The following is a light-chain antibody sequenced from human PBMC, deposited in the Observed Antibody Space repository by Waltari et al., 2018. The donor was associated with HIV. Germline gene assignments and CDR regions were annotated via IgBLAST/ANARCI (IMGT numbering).Light chain of an antibody. Sequence: EIVMTQTPLSPPATLGQPASISCKSSQSLLHSDGNTYLSWLQQRPGQPPRLLIYKTSNRFSGVPDRFSGSGAGTDFTLKISRVEAEDVGVYYCMQATQSPHTFGQGTKLEIK. J-gene: IGKJ2*01. CDR1: QSLLHSDGNTY. V-gene: IGKV2-24*01. CDR3: MQATQSPHT. CDR2: KTS.